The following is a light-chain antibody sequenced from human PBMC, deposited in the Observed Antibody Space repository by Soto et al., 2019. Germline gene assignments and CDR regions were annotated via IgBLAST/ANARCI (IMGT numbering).Light chain of an antibody. J-gene: IGLJ2*01. V-gene: IGLV2-23*01. CDR3: CPYAGSGIHVL. CDR1: SNDIGNYNF. Sequence: QSALTQPASVSGSPGQSITISCTGTSNDIGNYNFVSWYQQHPDKAPKLIIYEGAQRPSGVSDRFSGSKSGTTASLTISGLQAEDEADYYCCPYAGSGIHVLFGGGTKLTVL. CDR2: EGA.